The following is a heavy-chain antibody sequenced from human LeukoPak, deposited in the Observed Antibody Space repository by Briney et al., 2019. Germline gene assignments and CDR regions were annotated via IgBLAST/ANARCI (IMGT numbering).Heavy chain of an antibody. CDR1: GYTFSAHY. CDR3: ARAKSGGTLEDTFDI. CDR2: INPYSGGT. D-gene: IGHD1/OR15-1a*01. J-gene: IGHJ3*02. V-gene: IGHV1-2*06. Sequence: ASVKVSCKASGYTFSAHYIHWVRQAPGQGLEWMGRINPYSGGTNCPQKFKGRVTMTSDTSISTAFVEVSSLRYDDTAVYYCARAKSGGTLEDTFDIWGQGTEVIVSS.